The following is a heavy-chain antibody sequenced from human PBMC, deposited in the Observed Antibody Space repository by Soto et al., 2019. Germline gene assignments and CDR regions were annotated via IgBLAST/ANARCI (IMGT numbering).Heavy chain of an antibody. J-gene: IGHJ4*02. D-gene: IGHD6-13*01. CDR3: AHRRGSSRAFDY. CDR2: IYWDDEK. V-gene: IGHV2-5*02. Sequence: QITLKESGPTLVKRTQTLTLTCTFSGFSLSTSGVGVGWIRQPPGKALDWLALIYWDDEKRYTPSLKRRVTIXKXXSKNQLVLTVVNMDPVDTATYYCAHRRGSSRAFDYWGQGTLVTVSS. CDR1: GFSLSTSGVG.